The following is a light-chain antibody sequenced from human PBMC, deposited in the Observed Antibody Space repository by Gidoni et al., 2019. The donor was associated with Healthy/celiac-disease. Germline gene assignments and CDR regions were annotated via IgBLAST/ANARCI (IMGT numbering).Light chain of an antibody. CDR2: DAS. CDR1: QSVSSY. CDR3: QQRSNWPT. Sequence: ELALTQSPATLSLSPGERATLSCRASQSVSSYLAWYQQKPGQAPRLLIYDASNRATGIPARFSGSGYGTDFTLTISSLEPEDFAVYYCQQRSNWPTFGGGTKVEIK. V-gene: IGKV3-11*01. J-gene: IGKJ4*01.